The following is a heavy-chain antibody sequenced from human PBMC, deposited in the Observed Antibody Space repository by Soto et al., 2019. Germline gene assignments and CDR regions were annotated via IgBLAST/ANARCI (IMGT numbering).Heavy chain of an antibody. CDR2: TNWNGGST. V-gene: IGHV3-20*04. J-gene: IGHJ4*02. CDR3: ARDLFPIDVEIPRSHDY. D-gene: IGHD3-10*02. Sequence: EVQLVESGGGVVRPGGSLRLSCAASGFTFYDYGMSWFRQVPGKGLEWVSGTNWNGGSTGYADSVKGRFTISRDNAKNSLYLQMNSLRADDTALYYCARDLFPIDVEIPRSHDYWGQGSLVTVSS. CDR1: GFTFYDYG.